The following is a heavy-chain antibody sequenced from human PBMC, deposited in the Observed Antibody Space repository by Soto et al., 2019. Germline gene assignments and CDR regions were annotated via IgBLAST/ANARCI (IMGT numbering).Heavy chain of an antibody. J-gene: IGHJ4*02. D-gene: IGHD3-3*01. V-gene: IGHV4-59*08. CDR1: GGSISTYY. CDR2: IYYSGST. Sequence: QVQLQESGPGLAKPSETLSLTCTVSGGSISTYYWSWIRQPPGKGLEWIGYIYYSGSTNYNPSLKSRVTISVATSTNQCSLKLSSVTAADTAVYYCARGGWRHIDYWGQGTLVTVSS. CDR3: ARGGWRHIDY.